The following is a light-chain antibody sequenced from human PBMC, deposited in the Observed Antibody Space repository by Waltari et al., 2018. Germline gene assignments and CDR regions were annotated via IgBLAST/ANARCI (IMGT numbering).Light chain of an antibody. CDR1: SSDVGFYDF. CDR2: KVN. V-gene: IGLV2-14*01. J-gene: IGLJ3*02. CDR3: SSYTRRSYWV. Sequence: QSALTQPASVSGSPGQSITISCPATSSDVGFYDFVSWFQQHPGKAPKVMIYKVNNRPSGVSNRFSGSKSANTASLTISGLQAEDEADYYCSSYTRRSYWVFGGGTQLTVL.